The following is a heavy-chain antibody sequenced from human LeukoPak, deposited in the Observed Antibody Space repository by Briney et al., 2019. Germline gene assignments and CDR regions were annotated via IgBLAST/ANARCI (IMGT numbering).Heavy chain of an antibody. CDR2: FSGSGGRT. CDR1: GFTFSCYA. J-gene: IGHJ4*02. V-gene: IGHV3-23*01. D-gene: IGHD5-12*01. Sequence: GGPLRLSCGASGFTFSCYAVSWARQSPGRALEGVSAFSGSGGRTYYADSVKGRFTISRDNYKNTLYLQMNSLRAENTAVYYCAKVGGYDGGAFDYWGQGTLVTVSS. CDR3: AKVGGYDGGAFDY.